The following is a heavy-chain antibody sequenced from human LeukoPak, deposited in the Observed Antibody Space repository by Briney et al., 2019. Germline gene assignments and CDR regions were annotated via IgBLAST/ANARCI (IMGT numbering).Heavy chain of an antibody. CDR1: GYTFTGYY. V-gene: IGHV1-2*02. Sequence: GASVKVSCKASGYTFTGYYMHWVRQAPGQGLEWMGWINPNSGGTNYAQKFQGRVTMTRDTSISTAYMELSRLRSDDTAVYYCARGSVTMIVVAEMGPDDYWGQGTLVTVSS. D-gene: IGHD3-22*01. J-gene: IGHJ4*02. CDR2: INPNSGGT. CDR3: ARGSVTMIVVAEMGPDDY.